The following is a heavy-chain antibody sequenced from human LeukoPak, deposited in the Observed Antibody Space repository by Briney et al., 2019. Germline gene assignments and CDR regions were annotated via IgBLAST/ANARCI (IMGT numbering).Heavy chain of an antibody. V-gene: IGHV3-30*02. CDR1: GFTFSSYG. CDR2: IRYDGSNK. D-gene: IGHD6-19*01. CDR3: ARVSDISVAAYFDY. J-gene: IGHJ4*02. Sequence: GGSLRLSCAASGFTFSSYGMHWVRQASGKGLEWVAFIRYDGSNKYYADSVKGRFTISRDNAKNSLYLQMNSLRAEDTALYYCARVSDISVAAYFDYWGQGTLVTVSS.